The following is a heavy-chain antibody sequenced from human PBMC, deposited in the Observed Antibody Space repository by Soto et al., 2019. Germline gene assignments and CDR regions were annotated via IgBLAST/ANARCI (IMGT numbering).Heavy chain of an antibody. Sequence: ASVKVSCKASGGTFSSYAISWVRQAPGQGLEWMGGIIPIFGTANYAQKFQGRVTITADESTSTAYMELSSLRSEDTAVYYCASIEYSSSSAGWFDPWGQGTLVTVSS. CDR2: IIPIFGTA. D-gene: IGHD6-6*01. V-gene: IGHV1-69*13. CDR3: ASIEYSSSSAGWFDP. CDR1: GGTFSSYA. J-gene: IGHJ5*02.